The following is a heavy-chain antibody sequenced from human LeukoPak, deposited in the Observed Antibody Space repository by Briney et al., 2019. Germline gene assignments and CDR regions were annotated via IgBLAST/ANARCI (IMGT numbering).Heavy chain of an antibody. CDR2: IRKKSDRYTT. Sequence: GGSLRLSCVASGFTVSDHYLDWVRQAPGKGLEWVGLIRKKSDRYTTEYAASVKGRFTISRDDSKNTLYLQMNSLKTEDTAVYYWTTDKGLDGWSTIFGIWGQGTLVTVSS. CDR1: GFTVSDHY. D-gene: IGHD3-3*01. V-gene: IGHV3-72*01. CDR3: TTDKGLDGWSTIFGI. J-gene: IGHJ4*02.